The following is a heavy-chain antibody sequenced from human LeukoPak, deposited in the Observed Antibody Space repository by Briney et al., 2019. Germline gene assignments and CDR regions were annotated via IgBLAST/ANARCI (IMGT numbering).Heavy chain of an antibody. CDR2: FDPEDGEDGET. D-gene: IGHD3-9*01. J-gene: IGHJ4*02. V-gene: IGHV1-24*01. CDR3: AMTDRYAGRPFDY. Sequence: GASVKVSCKVSGSSLIEVAMHWGSQAPGKGLEWVGSFDPEDGEDGETHYAQKFQGRVTMTEDASTDTAYMELASLSSEDTALYYCAMTDRYAGRPFDYWGQGTLVTVSS. CDR1: GSSLIEVA.